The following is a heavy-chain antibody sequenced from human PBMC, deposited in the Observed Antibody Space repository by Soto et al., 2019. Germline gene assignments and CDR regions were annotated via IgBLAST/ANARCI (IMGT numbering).Heavy chain of an antibody. Sequence: QVPLVQSGAEVKKPGSSVKVSCKASGGTFSSYTISWVRQAPGQGLEWMGRIIPILGIANYAQKFQGRVTITADKSTSTAYRELSSLRSEDTAVYYCASFYGSGSFSSDYFDYWGQGTLVTVSS. V-gene: IGHV1-69*02. D-gene: IGHD3-10*01. J-gene: IGHJ4*02. CDR3: ASFYGSGSFSSDYFDY. CDR1: GGTFSSYT. CDR2: IIPILGIA.